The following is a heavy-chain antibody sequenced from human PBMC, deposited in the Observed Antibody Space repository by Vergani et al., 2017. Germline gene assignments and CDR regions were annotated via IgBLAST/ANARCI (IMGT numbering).Heavy chain of an antibody. CDR3: ARETPFNNAFDI. J-gene: IGHJ3*02. CDR2: ISSSSSYT. V-gene: IGHV3-11*05. Sequence: QVQLVESGGGLVKPGGSLRLSCAASGFTFSDYYMSWIRQAPGKGLEWVSYISSSSSYTNYADSVKGRFTISRDNAKNSLYLQMNSLRAEDTAVYYCARETPFNNAFDIWGQGTMVTVSS. CDR1: GFTFSDYY.